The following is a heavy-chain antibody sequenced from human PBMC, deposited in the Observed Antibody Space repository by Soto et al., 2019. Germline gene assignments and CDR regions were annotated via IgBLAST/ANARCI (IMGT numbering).Heavy chain of an antibody. V-gene: IGHV1-18*01. CDR2: ISAYNGNT. CDR3: ARDQRRPYYDNSLDAFDI. D-gene: IGHD3-9*01. CDR1: GYTFTSYG. J-gene: IGHJ3*02. Sequence: ASVKVSCKASGYTFTSYGISWVRQAPGQGLEWMGWISAYNGNTNYAQKLQGRVTMTTDTSTSTAYMELRSLRSDDTAVYYCARDQRRPYYDNSLDAFDIWGQGTMVTVSS.